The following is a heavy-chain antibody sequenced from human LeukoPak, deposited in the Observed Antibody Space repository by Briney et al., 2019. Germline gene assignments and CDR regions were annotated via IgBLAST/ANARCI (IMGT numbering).Heavy chain of an antibody. CDR3: ARDPYCGGDCFHTGDAFDI. Sequence: PGGSLRLSCAASGFTFSSYAIHWVRQAPGKGLEYVSVISSNGGTTYYGNSVKGRFTISRDNSKNTVYLQMGSLRAEDTAVYYCARDPYCGGDCFHTGDAFDIWGQGTMVTVSS. J-gene: IGHJ3*02. V-gene: IGHV3-64*01. CDR1: GFTFSSYA. CDR2: ISSNGGTT. D-gene: IGHD2-21*02.